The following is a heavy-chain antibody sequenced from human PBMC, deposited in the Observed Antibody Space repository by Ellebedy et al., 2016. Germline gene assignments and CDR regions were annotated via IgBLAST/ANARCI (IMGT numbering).Heavy chain of an antibody. Sequence: GSLRLXXTVSGYSISSGYYWVWIRQPPGKGPEWIASIYRSGSTYYNPSLRSRVAMSVDMSNNQFSLKLSSVTAADTAVYYCARDDRDGYNLGLDYWGQGTLVTVSS. CDR1: GYSISSGYY. J-gene: IGHJ4*02. D-gene: IGHD5-24*01. V-gene: IGHV4-38-2*02. CDR2: IYRSGST. CDR3: ARDDRDGYNLGLDY.